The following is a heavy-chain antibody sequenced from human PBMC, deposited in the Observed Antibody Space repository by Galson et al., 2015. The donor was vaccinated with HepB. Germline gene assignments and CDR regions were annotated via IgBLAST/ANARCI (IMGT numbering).Heavy chain of an antibody. D-gene: IGHD1-1*01. CDR1: GFTFSNAW. CDR2: IKSKTDGGTT. J-gene: IGHJ6*02. V-gene: IGHV3-15*01. CDR3: TTGVPPNWNDEDYYYGMDV. Sequence: SLRLSCAASGFTFSNAWMSWVRQAPGKGLEWVGRIKSKTDGGTTDYAAPVKGRFTISRDDSKNTLYLQMNSLKTEDTAVYYCTTGVPPNWNDEDYYYGMDVWGQGTTVTVSS.